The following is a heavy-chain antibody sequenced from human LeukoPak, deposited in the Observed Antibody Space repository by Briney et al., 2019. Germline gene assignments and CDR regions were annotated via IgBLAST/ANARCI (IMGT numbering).Heavy chain of an antibody. CDR3: ARESAYAFWY. D-gene: IGHD3-3*01. V-gene: IGHV3-30-3*01. Sequence: PGRSLRLSCAASGFTFSSYAMHWVRQAPGKGLEWVAVISYDGSNKYYADSVKGRFTISRDNAKNSLYLQMNSLRDEDTAVYYCARESAYAFWYWGRGTLVAVSS. CDR1: GFTFSSYA. J-gene: IGHJ4*02. CDR2: ISYDGSNK.